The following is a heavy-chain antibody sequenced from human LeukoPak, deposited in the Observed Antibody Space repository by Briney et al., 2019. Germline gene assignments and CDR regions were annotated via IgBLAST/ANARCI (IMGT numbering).Heavy chain of an antibody. Sequence: GGSLRLSCAASGFTFSSYSMTWVRQAPGKGLEWVSSISSSSSYTYYADSVKGRFTISRDNAKNSLYLQMNSLRAEDTAVYYCARLNWFDPWGQGTLVTVSS. V-gene: IGHV3-21*01. CDR2: ISSSSSYT. CDR1: GFTFSSYS. J-gene: IGHJ5*02. CDR3: ARLNWFDP.